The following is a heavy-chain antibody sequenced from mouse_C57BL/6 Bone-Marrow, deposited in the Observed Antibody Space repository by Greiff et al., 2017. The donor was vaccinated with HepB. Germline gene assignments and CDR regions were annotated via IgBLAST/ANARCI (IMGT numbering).Heavy chain of an antibody. CDR1: GFSLTSYG. V-gene: IGHV2-2*01. CDR3: ARRGYGSSYPWYFDV. D-gene: IGHD1-1*01. Sequence: QVQLQQPGPGLVQPSQSLSITCTVSGFSLTSYGVHWVRQSPGKGLEWLGVIWSGGSTDYNAAFISRLSISKDNSKSQVFFKMNSLQADDTAIYYCARRGYGSSYPWYFDVWGTGTTVTVSS. J-gene: IGHJ1*03. CDR2: IWSGGST.